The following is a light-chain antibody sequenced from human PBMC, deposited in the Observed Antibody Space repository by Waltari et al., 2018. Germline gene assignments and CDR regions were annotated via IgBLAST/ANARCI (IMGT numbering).Light chain of an antibody. V-gene: IGKV3-20*01. CDR3: QQYGSSILYT. CDR2: GAS. CDR1: QSLTKRY. J-gene: IGKJ2*01. Sequence: RASQSLTKRYLAWYQQKPGQAPRLLIYGASSRAAGIPDRFSGSGSGTDFTLTISRLEPEDFAVYYCQQYGSSILYTFGQGTKLESK.